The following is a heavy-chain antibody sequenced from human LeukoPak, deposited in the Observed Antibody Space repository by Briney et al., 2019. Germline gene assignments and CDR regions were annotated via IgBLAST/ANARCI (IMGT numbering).Heavy chain of an antibody. J-gene: IGHJ4*02. CDR3: ARDDAAGIVGATPGDY. CDR2: IYTSGST. Sequence: SETLSLTCTVSGGSIGSYYWSWIRQPAGKGLEWIGRIYTSGSTNYNPSLKSRVTMSVDTSKNQFSLKLSSVTAADTAVYYCARDDAAGIVGATPGDYWGQGTLVTVSS. CDR1: GGSIGSYY. V-gene: IGHV4-4*07. D-gene: IGHD1-26*01.